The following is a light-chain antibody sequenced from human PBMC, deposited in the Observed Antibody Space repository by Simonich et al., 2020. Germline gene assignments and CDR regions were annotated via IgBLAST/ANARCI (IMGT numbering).Light chain of an antibody. J-gene: IGLJ2*01. V-gene: IGLV1-47*01. CDR2: WNN. CDR3: AAWDDSLSGRVV. CDR1: SSNIGSNY. Sequence: QSVLTQPPSASGSPGQRVTISCSGSSSNIGSNYVYWYQQLPGTAPKLLIYWNNKRPSAVPDQFSGSKYGTTASLAISGLRSEEEDDYYCAAWDDSLSGRVVFGGGTKLTVL.